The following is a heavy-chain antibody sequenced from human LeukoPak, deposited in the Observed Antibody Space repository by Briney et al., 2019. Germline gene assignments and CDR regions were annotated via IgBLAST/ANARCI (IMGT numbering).Heavy chain of an antibody. CDR1: GFTFDDYG. Sequence: GGSLRLSCAASGFTFDDYGMSWVRQAPGKGLEWVSGISWNGGSTGYADSVKGRFTISRDNAKNSLYLQMNSLRAEDTALYYCARGDSIFGVVIIPDAFDIWGQGTMVTVSS. CDR2: ISWNGGST. CDR3: ARGDSIFGVVIIPDAFDI. V-gene: IGHV3-20*04. J-gene: IGHJ3*02. D-gene: IGHD3-3*01.